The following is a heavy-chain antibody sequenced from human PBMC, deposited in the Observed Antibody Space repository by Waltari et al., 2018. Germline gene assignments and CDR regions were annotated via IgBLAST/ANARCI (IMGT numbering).Heavy chain of an antibody. CDR1: GYSISSGYY. J-gene: IGHJ4*02. Sequence: QVQLQESGPGLVKPSETLSLTCTVSGYSISSGYYWGWIRQPPGKGLEWIGCMHHSGTTYYNPSLKSRVTISVDTSKNQFSLKLSSVTAADTAVYYCARRVSTGWQYNYFDYWGQGTPVTVSS. CDR2: MHHSGTT. D-gene: IGHD6-25*01. V-gene: IGHV4-38-2*02. CDR3: ARRVSTGWQYNYFDY.